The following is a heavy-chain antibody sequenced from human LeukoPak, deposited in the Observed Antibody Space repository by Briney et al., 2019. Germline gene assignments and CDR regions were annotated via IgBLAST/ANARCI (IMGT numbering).Heavy chain of an antibody. CDR3: ARVPHSSSSEWFDP. CDR1: GYSISSGYY. D-gene: IGHD6-6*01. V-gene: IGHV4-38-2*02. Sequence: SETLSLTCTVSGYSISSGYYWGWIRQPPGKGLEWIGSIYHGGSTYYNPSLKSRVTISVDTSKNQFSLKLSSVTSADTAVIYCARVPHSSSSEWFDPWGQGTLVTVSS. J-gene: IGHJ5*02. CDR2: IYHGGST.